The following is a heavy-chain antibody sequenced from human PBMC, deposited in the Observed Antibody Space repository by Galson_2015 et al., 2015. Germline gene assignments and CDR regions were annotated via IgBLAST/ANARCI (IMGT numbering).Heavy chain of an antibody. D-gene: IGHD3-10*01. CDR2: IKSKTDGGTT. CDR3: TTSQSGVDAFDI. J-gene: IGHJ3*02. CDR1: GFTFSNAW. V-gene: IGHV3-15*01. Sequence: SLRLSCAASGFTFSNAWMCWVRQAPGKGLEWVGRIKSKTDGGTTDYAAPVKGRFTISRDDSKNTLYLQMNSLKTEDTAVYYCTTSQSGVDAFDIWGQGTMVTVSS.